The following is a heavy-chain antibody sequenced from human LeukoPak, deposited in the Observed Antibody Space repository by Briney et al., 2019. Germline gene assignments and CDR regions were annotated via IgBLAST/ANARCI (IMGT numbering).Heavy chain of an antibody. V-gene: IGHV3-20*03. J-gene: IGHJ3*02. CDR2: INWNGGST. Sequence: GGSLRLSFAASGFTFDDYGMSWVRQAPGKGLEWVSGINWNGGSTGYADSVKGRFTISRDNNKKSVYLQMNSLRAEDTAVYYCARDTDDFQGLDIWGQGTRVTVSS. CDR1: GFTFDDYG. D-gene: IGHD3-3*01. CDR3: ARDTDDFQGLDI.